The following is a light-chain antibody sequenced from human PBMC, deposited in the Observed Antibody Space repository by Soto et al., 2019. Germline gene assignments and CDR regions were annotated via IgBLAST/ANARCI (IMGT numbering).Light chain of an antibody. CDR3: QQLNTLPFT. CDR1: HDISTY. J-gene: IGKJ5*01. Sequence: DIQLTQSPSLLSASVGDRVTITCRASHDISTYLAWYQQKPGKVPKLMIYEASTLQSGVPSRFSGSGSGTEFTLIISGLLPEDFATYHCQQLNTLPFTFGQGTRLDTK. V-gene: IGKV1-9*01. CDR2: EAS.